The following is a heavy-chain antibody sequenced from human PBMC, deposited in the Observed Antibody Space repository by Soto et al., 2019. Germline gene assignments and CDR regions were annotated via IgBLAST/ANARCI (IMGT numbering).Heavy chain of an antibody. CDR2: INHSGST. D-gene: IGHD4-4*01. J-gene: IGHJ4*02. Sequence: SETLSLTCAVYGGSFANYYWNWIRQPPGKGLEWIGEINHSGSTNYNPSLKSRVTISVDTSKNQFSLKLSSVTAADTAVYYCAREERNSGTVTSDYWGQGTLVTVSS. CDR1: GGSFANYY. CDR3: AREERNSGTVTSDY. V-gene: IGHV4-34*01.